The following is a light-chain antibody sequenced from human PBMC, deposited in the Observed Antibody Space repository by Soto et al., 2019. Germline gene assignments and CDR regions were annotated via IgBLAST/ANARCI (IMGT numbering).Light chain of an antibody. CDR2: DAS. V-gene: IGKV3-11*01. CDR3: HQRSNWPIT. CDR1: QSVSSY. J-gene: IGKJ4*01. Sequence: EIVLTQSPATLSLSPGERATLSCRASQSVSSYLAWYQQKPGQAPRLLIYDASSRATGIPARFSGSGSGTDFTLTISSLEPEDFVVYYCHQRSNWPITFGGGTKVEIK.